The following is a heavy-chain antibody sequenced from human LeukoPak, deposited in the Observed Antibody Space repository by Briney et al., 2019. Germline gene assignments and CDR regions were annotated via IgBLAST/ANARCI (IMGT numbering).Heavy chain of an antibody. Sequence: GESLKISCQGSEYSFSTYWIAWLRQMPRKGREGMGIIYPSDSDTRYNPSFQGQVTIPADKSIKTAYLQWSSLKASDTAMYYCARPLQGIVGATGFDYWGEGTLVTVSS. D-gene: IGHD1-26*01. CDR1: EYSFSTYW. CDR2: IYPSDSDT. J-gene: IGHJ4*02. CDR3: ARPLQGIVGATGFDY. V-gene: IGHV5-51*01.